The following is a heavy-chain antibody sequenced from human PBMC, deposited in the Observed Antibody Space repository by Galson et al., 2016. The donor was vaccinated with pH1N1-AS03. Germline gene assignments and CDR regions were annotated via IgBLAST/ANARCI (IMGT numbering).Heavy chain of an antibody. V-gene: IGHV1-69*13. D-gene: IGHD3-10*01. CDR2: IIPIFGTA. J-gene: IGHJ4*02. CDR1: GYTFTSFG. Sequence: SVKVSCKASGYTFTSFGISWVRQAPGQGLEWMGWIIPIFGTANYAQKFQGRVTITADESTSTAYMELSSLRSEDTAVYYCARGGISYGSGSYYPAFDYWGQGTLVTVSS. CDR3: ARGGISYGSGSYYPAFDY.